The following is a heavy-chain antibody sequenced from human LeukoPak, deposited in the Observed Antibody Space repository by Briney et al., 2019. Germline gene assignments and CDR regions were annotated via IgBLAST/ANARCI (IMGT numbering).Heavy chain of an antibody. CDR1: GYTFTSYG. D-gene: IGHD7-27*01. CDR3: ARDRTDQLGITTSDY. Sequence: ASVKVSCTASGYTFTSYGISWVRQAPGQGLEWMGWISAYNGNTNYAQKLQGRVTMTTDTSTSTAYMELRSLRSDDTAVYYCARDRTDQLGITTSDYWGQGTLVTVSS. J-gene: IGHJ4*02. CDR2: ISAYNGNT. V-gene: IGHV1-18*01.